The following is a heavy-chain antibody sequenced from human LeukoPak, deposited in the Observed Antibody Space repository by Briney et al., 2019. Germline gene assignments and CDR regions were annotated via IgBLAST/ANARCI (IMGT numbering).Heavy chain of an antibody. V-gene: IGHV3-7*01. CDR3: ASCRGSGSPWDSFDY. Sequence: GGSLRLSCAAPELTLSRYWMSCVRQAPGKGLEWVANIKQDGSEKYYVDSVKGRFTISRDNARNSLYLQINSLRAEDTAVYYCASCRGSGSPWDSFDYWGQGTLVTVSS. D-gene: IGHD3-10*01. CDR1: ELTLSRYW. CDR2: IKQDGSEK. J-gene: IGHJ4*02.